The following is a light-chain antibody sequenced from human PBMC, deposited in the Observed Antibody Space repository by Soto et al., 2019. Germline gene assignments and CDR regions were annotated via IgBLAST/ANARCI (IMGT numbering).Light chain of an antibody. CDR3: QKYHNYPWT. J-gene: IGKJ1*01. CDR2: KAS. Sequence: DIQMTQSPSTLSASVGDRVTITCRASQTINNWLAWYQQKPGKAPKLLIYKASSLEGGVSSRFSGSASGTEFTLSISSLQPDDFATFYCQKYHNYPWTFGQGTKVEI. V-gene: IGKV1-5*03. CDR1: QTINNW.